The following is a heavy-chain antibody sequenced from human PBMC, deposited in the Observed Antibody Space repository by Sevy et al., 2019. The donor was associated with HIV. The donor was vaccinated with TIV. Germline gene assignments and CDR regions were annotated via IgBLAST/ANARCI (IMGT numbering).Heavy chain of an antibody. CDR3: AKEVVKYYYGSGSTFDY. D-gene: IGHD3-10*01. CDR2: ISGSGGST. Sequence: GGSLRLSCAASGFTFSSYAMSWVRHAPGKGLEWVSAISGSGGSTYYADSVKGRFTISRDNSKNTLYLQMNSLRAEDTAVYYCAKEVVKYYYGSGSTFDYWGQGTLVTVSS. CDR1: GFTFSSYA. V-gene: IGHV3-23*01. J-gene: IGHJ4*02.